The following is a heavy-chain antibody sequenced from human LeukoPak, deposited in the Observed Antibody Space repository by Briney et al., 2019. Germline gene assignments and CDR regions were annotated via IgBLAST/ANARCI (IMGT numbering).Heavy chain of an antibody. J-gene: IGHJ4*02. V-gene: IGHV3-21*01. CDR2: ISSSSHYI. CDR1: GFTFSSYS. D-gene: IGHD3-22*01. Sequence: PGGSLRLSCAASGFTFSSYSMTWVRQAPGKGLEWVSSISSSSHYIHYADSLKGRFTISRDNAKNSLYLQMNSLRAEDTAVYYCARDSITMIRLFDYWGQGTLVTVSS. CDR3: ARDSITMIRLFDY.